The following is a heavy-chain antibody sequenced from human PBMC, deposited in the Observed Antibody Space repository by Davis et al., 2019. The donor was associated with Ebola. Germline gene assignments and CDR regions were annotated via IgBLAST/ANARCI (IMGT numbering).Heavy chain of an antibody. CDR3: AKDIYRYYYDSSGKRYGMDV. CDR2: ISYDGSNK. CDR1: GFTFSSYG. J-gene: IGHJ6*02. D-gene: IGHD3-22*01. V-gene: IGHV3-30*18. Sequence: PGGSLRLSCAASGFTFSSYGMHWVRQAPGKGLEWVAVISYDGSNKYYADSVKGRFTISRDNSKNTLYLQMNSLRAEDTAVYYCAKDIYRYYYDSSGKRYGMDVWGQGTTVTVSS.